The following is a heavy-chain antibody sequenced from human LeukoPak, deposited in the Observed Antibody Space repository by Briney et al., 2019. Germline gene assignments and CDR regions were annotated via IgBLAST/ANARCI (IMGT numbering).Heavy chain of an antibody. V-gene: IGHV3-23*01. CDR3: ARGPYTYDSSGYYVDDAFDI. CDR2: ISGSGGST. Sequence: GGSLRLSCAASGFTFNNYGMSWVRQAPGKGLEWVSAISGSGGSTYYADSVQGRFTISRDNSKNTLYLQMNSLRAEDTAVYYCARGPYTYDSSGYYVDDAFDIWGQGTMVTVSS. CDR1: GFTFNNYG. D-gene: IGHD3-22*01. J-gene: IGHJ3*02.